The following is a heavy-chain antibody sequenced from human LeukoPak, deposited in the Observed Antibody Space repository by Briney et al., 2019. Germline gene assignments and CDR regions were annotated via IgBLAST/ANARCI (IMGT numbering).Heavy chain of an antibody. Sequence: ASVKVSCKASGYTFTGYYMHWVRQAPGQGLEWMGWINPNSGGTNYAQKFQGRVTMTRDTSISTAYMELSRLRSDDTAVYYCARERDLGYCSGGSCYPSAFDIWGQGTMVTVSS. CDR3: ARERDLGYCSGGSCYPSAFDI. D-gene: IGHD2-15*01. V-gene: IGHV1-2*02. J-gene: IGHJ3*02. CDR1: GYTFTGYY. CDR2: INPNSGGT.